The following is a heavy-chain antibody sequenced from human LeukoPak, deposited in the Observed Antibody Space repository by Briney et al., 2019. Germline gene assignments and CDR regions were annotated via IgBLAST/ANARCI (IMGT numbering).Heavy chain of an antibody. J-gene: IGHJ4*02. CDR3: ATELFMITSADY. CDR2: FDPEDGET. Sequence: ASVKVSCKVSGYTLTELSLHWVRQAPGKGLEWMGGFDPEDGETIYAQKFQGRVTMTEDTSTDTAYMELSSLRSEDTAVYYCATELFMITSADYWGQGTLVTVSS. V-gene: IGHV1-24*01. CDR1: GYTLTELS. D-gene: IGHD3-16*01.